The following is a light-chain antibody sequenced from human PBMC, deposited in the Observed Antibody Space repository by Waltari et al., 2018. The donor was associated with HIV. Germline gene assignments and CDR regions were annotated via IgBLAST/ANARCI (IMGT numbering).Light chain of an antibody. Sequence: DIVMTQTPLSLSVIRGQPASISCKASQSLLHSEGKTYLYWYLQKPGHPPQLLIYEVSHRFSGVPDRFSGSGSGTDFTLKISRVEAEDVGVYYCMQSIQPPPQTFGQGTRLEIK. J-gene: IGKJ5*01. V-gene: IGKV2D-29*01. CDR3: MQSIQPPPQT. CDR2: EVS. CDR1: QSLLHSEGKTY.